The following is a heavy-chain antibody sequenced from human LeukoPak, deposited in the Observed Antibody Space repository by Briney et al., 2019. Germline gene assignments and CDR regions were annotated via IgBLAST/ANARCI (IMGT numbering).Heavy chain of an antibody. D-gene: IGHD4-17*01. J-gene: IGHJ4*02. Sequence: GGSLRLSCVASGFSFKKYWMSWVRQAPGKGLEWVANIKEDGSKKNHLDSVKGRFTISRDNAKNFLYLQMNSLRVEDTALYYCARDGDGRGEDFDYWGQGILVTASS. CDR2: IKEDGSKK. CDR3: ARDGDGRGEDFDY. V-gene: IGHV3-7*01. CDR1: GFSFKKYW.